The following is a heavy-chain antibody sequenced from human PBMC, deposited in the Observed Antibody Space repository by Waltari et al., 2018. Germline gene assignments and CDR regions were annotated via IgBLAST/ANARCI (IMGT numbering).Heavy chain of an antibody. CDR1: GDSIAGYF. CDR2: SYDVGTT. V-gene: IGHV4-59*01. J-gene: IGHJ5*02. D-gene: IGHD3-10*01. CDR3: ARGRGGSGSQPLSWFDP. Sequence: QVQLRESGPRLVKPSETLSLRCSVSGDSIAGYFWAWIRQPPGKGLQFIGYSYDVGTTRYNPSLASRVAMSVDTSKNHFSLRLTSMTAADTAFYYCARGRGGSGSQPLSWFDPWGPGTLVTVSS.